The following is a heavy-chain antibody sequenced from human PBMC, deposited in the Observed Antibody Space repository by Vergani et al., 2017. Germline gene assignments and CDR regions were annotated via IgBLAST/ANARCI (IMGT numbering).Heavy chain of an antibody. CDR3: ARGISSGYLDYYYYGMDV. J-gene: IGHJ6*02. V-gene: IGHV4-34*01. CDR1: GGSFSGYY. Sequence: QVQLQQWGAGLLKPSETLSLTCAVYGGSFSGYYWSWIRQPPGKGLEWIGENNHSGSTNYKPSLNSRLTVSVDTSKNQFSLKLSSVTAADTAVYYCARGISSGYLDYYYYGMDVWGQGTTVTVSS. D-gene: IGHD3-22*01. CDR2: NNHSGST.